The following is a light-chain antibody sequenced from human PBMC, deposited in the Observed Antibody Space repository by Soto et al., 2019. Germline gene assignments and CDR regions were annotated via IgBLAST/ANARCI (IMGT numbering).Light chain of an antibody. CDR1: SSDVGSHNL. V-gene: IGLV2-23*02. Sequence: QSALTQPASVSGSPGQSITISCTGTSSDVGSHNLVSWYQQHPGQAPQLMIYEVSKRPLGVSTRFSASKSGNTSSLTISGIQAEDEADYYCCSYGGSRAVFGGGAQLTVL. J-gene: IGLJ7*01. CDR3: CSYGGSRAV. CDR2: EVS.